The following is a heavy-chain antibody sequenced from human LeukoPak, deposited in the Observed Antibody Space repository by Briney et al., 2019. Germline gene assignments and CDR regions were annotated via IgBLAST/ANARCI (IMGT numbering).Heavy chain of an antibody. V-gene: IGHV4-59*01. D-gene: IGHD3-16*01. Sequence: TSETLSLTCTVSGGSISSYYWSWIRQPPGKGLEWIGYIYYSGSTNYNPSLKSRVTISVDTSKNQFSLKLSSVTAADTAVYYCARSTFYYYMDVWGKGTTVTVSS. CDR1: GGSISSYY. CDR2: IYYSGST. CDR3: ARSTFYYYMDV. J-gene: IGHJ6*03.